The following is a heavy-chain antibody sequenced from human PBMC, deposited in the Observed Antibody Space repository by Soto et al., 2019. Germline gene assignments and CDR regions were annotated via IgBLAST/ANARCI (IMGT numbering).Heavy chain of an antibody. V-gene: IGHV3-15*07. CDR2: VKSKTDGGTT. D-gene: IGHD4-4*01. CDR3: TTGPYSTRDY. J-gene: IGHJ4*02. CDR1: GFTFINAW. Sequence: ESGGGLVQPGGSLRLSCATSGFTFINAWMNWVRQAPGKGLEWVGRVKSKTDGGTTDYAAPVKGRFTISRDDSKNTLFLQMNSLKIEDTALYYCTTGPYSTRDYWGQGTLVTVSS.